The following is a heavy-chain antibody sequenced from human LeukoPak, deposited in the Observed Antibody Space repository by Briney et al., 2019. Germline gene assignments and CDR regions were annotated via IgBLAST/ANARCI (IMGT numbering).Heavy chain of an antibody. CDR3: ARDDYYMDV. CDR2: IYTSGST. CDR1: GGSISSGSYY. V-gene: IGHV4-61*02. Sequence: SSETLSLTCTVSGGSISSGSYYWSWIRQPAGKGLEWIGRIYTSGSTNYNPSLKSRVTISVDTSENQFSLKLSSVTAADTAVYYCARDDYYMDVWGKGTTVTVSS. J-gene: IGHJ6*03.